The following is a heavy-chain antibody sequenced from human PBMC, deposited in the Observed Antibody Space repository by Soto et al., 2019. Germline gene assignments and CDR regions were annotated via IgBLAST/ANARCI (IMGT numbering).Heavy chain of an antibody. CDR3: ASNMWGVPAAVYGMDV. CDR1: GGTFSSYA. J-gene: IGHJ6*02. V-gene: IGHV1-69*01. CDR2: IIPIFGTA. D-gene: IGHD2-2*01. Sequence: QVQLVQSGAEVKKPGSSVKVSCKASGGTFSSYAISWVRQAPGQGLEWMGGIIPIFGTANYAQKFQGRVTITADESTSTAYMELSSLRSEDTAVYHCASNMWGVPAAVYGMDVWGQGTTVTVSS.